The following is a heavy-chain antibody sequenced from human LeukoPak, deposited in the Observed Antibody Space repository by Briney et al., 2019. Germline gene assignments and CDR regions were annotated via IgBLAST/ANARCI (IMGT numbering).Heavy chain of an antibody. Sequence: SETLSLTCTVSGGSISSSDYYWGWFRQPPGKGLEWIGSIYYGGSTYYNPSLKSRVTISVDTSMNQFSLKLSSVTAADTAVYYCAREAGSYYNWFDPWGQGTLVTVSS. CDR3: AREAGSYYNWFDP. V-gene: IGHV4-39*07. D-gene: IGHD3-10*01. J-gene: IGHJ5*02. CDR1: GGSISSSDYY. CDR2: IYYGGST.